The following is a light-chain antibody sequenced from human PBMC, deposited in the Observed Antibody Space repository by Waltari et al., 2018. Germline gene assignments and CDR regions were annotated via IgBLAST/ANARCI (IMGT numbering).Light chain of an antibody. CDR1: KIGTQS. CDR3: QVWDSTSDPL. CDR2: DDT. Sequence: SYVVTQPPSVSVAPGQTARITCAGDKIGTQSEPWYQQKPGQAPVLVMYDDTDRPSGIPERFSGSSSGNTATLTIRRVEAGDEADYYSQVWDSTSDPLFGVGTKLTVL. J-gene: IGLJ2*01. V-gene: IGLV3-21*02.